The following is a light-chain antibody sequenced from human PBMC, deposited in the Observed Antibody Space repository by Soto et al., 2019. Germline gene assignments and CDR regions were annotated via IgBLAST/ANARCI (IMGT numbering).Light chain of an antibody. CDR3: QQYNNWPRT. Sequence: EIVMTQSPATLSVSPGERATLSCRASQSVSSNLAWYQQKPGQAPRLLIYGASTRATGIPARFSGSGSGAEFNLTISSLQSEDFAVYYCQQYNNWPRTFVQGTKVEIK. CDR2: GAS. J-gene: IGKJ1*01. CDR1: QSVSSN. V-gene: IGKV3-15*01.